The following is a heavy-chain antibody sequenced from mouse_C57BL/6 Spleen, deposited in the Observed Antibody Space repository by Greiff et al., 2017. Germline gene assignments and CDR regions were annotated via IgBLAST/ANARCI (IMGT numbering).Heavy chain of an antibody. CDR3: ARAPRYYGSSYWYFDV. J-gene: IGHJ1*03. D-gene: IGHD1-1*01. V-gene: IGHV15-2*01. CDR1: DSEVFPIAY. Sequence: QVQLQQSGSELRSPGSSVKLSCKDFDSEVFPIAYMSWVRQKPGHGFEWIGGILPSIGRTIYGEKFEDKATLDADTLSNTAYLELNSLTSEDSAIYYCARAPRYYGSSYWYFDVWGTGTTVTVSS. CDR2: ILPSIGRT.